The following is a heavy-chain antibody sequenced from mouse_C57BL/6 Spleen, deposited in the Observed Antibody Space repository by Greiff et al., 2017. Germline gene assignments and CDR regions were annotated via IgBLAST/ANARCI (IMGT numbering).Heavy chain of an antibody. CDR3: GSSSYGYFDV. CDR1: GFNIKDYY. CDR2: IDPEDGET. D-gene: IGHD1-1*01. J-gene: IGHJ1*03. Sequence: VQLQQSGAELVKPGASVKLSCTASGFNIKDYYMHWVKQRTEQGLEWIGRIDPEDGETKYAPKFPGKATITADTSSNTAYLQLSSLTSEDTAVYYCGSSSYGYFDVWGTGTTVTVSS. V-gene: IGHV14-2*01.